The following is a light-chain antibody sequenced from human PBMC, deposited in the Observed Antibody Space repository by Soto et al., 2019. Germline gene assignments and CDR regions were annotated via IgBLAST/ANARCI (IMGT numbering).Light chain of an antibody. V-gene: IGKV1-39*01. Sequence: DIQMTQSPSSLSASIGDRVTISCRTSQTINSYLNWYQQKPGKAPNLLIYAASSLQSGVPSRFSGSGSGTDFSLTINSLQAEDFATYFCQQSYSTPFTFGPGTKVDFK. CDR3: QQSYSTPFT. J-gene: IGKJ3*01. CDR2: AAS. CDR1: QTINSY.